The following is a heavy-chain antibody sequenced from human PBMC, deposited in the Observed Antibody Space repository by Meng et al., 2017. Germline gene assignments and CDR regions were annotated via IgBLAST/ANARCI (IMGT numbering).Heavy chain of an antibody. V-gene: IGHV3-30*01. J-gene: IGHJ5*02. CDR1: GFTFSSYA. CDR2: ISYDGSNK. CDR3: ARDRVTGTTGYRWFDP. D-gene: IGHD1-7*01. Sequence: GGSLRLSCAASGFTFSSYAMHWVRQAPGKGLEWVAVISYDGSNKYYADSVKGRFTISRDKSKNTLYLQMNSLRAEETAVYYCARDRVTGTTGYRWFDPWGQGTLVTVSS.